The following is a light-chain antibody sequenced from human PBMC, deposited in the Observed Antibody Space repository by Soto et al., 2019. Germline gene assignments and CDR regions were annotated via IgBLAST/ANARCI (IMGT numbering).Light chain of an antibody. Sequence: QSVLTQPASVSGSPGQSITISCTGTSSDIGTYNFVSWYQQRPGKAPKFIIYDDVRRPSGVSNRFSGSKSGNTASLTISGLQAEDEDDYYCCSYAGTGVEYYVFGSGTKVTVL. J-gene: IGLJ1*01. V-gene: IGLV2-23*01. CDR1: SSDIGTYNF. CDR3: CSYAGTGVEYYV. CDR2: DDV.